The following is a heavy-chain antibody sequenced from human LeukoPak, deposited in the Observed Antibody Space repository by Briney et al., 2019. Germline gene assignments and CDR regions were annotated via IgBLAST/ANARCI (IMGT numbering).Heavy chain of an antibody. J-gene: IGHJ3*02. V-gene: IGHV3-23*01. CDR3: ASGSYDILGDAFDI. CDR1: GFTFSSYG. Sequence: PGGSLRLSCAASGFTFSSYGMSWVRQAPGKGLEWVSAISGSGGSTYYADSVKGRLTISRDNAKNSLYLQMNSLRAEDTAVYYCASGSYDILGDAFDIWGQGTMVTVSS. D-gene: IGHD3-9*01. CDR2: ISGSGGST.